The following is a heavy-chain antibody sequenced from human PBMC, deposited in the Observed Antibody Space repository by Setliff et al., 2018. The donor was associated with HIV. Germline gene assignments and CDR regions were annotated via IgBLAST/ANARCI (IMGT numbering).Heavy chain of an antibody. CDR1: GFTFSNHV. CDR2: ISGSGDRI. J-gene: IGHJ3*02. Sequence: PGGSLRLSCAASGFTFSNHVMGWVRQTPGKGLEWVSGISGSGDRINYAGSVNGRFTISRDNSKGILYLQLNSLGAEDTALYYCARSRSTRDAFDTWGQGTMVTVSS. CDR3: ARSRSTRDAFDT. D-gene: IGHD2-2*01. V-gene: IGHV3-23*01.